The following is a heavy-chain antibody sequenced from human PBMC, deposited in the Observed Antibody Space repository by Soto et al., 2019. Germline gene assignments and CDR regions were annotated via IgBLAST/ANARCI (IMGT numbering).Heavy chain of an antibody. CDR3: ARDFPPYYDFWSGYYKGADYYYYMDV. J-gene: IGHJ6*03. Sequence: GGSLRLSCAASAFTFSSYSMNWVRQAPGKGLDWVSSISSSSSYIYYADSVKGRFTISRDNAKNSLYLQMNSLRAEDTAVYYCARDFPPYYDFWSGYYKGADYYYYMDVWGKGTTVTVSS. CDR2: ISSSSSYI. D-gene: IGHD3-3*01. V-gene: IGHV3-21*01. CDR1: AFTFSSYS.